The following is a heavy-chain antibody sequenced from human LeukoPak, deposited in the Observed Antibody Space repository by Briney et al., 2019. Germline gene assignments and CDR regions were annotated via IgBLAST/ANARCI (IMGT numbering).Heavy chain of an antibody. CDR1: GGSFSGYY. Sequence: SETQSLSCAVYGGSFSGYYWSWIRQPPGKGLEWIGEINHSGSTNYNPSLKSRVTISVDTSKNQFSLKLSSVTAADTAVYYCARVRGSSYVWGQGTLVTVSS. J-gene: IGHJ4*02. V-gene: IGHV4-34*01. CDR3: ARVRGSSYV. CDR2: INHSGST. D-gene: IGHD6-13*01.